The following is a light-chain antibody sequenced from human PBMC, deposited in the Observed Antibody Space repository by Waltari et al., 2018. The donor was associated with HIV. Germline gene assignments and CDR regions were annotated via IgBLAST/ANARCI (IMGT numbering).Light chain of an antibody. Sequence: QSVLTQPPSLSGTPGQNVTLSCSGSSSNIGSNIVNWYQQLPAAAPKLLIYTNDQRPSGVPERFSGSKSGSSASLAIIGLQSADEADYYCAAWDDSLNGMFGGGTKLTVL. CDR1: SSNIGSNI. CDR3: AAWDDSLNGM. CDR2: TND. J-gene: IGLJ3*02. V-gene: IGLV1-44*01.